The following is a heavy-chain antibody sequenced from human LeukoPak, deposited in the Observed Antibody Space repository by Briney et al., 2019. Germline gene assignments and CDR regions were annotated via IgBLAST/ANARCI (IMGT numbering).Heavy chain of an antibody. CDR2: INQSGST. J-gene: IGHJ4*02. CDR1: GGSFSGYY. V-gene: IGHV4-34*01. D-gene: IGHD1-1*01. Sequence: PSETLSLTCAVYGGSFSGYYWCWIRQPPGRGLEWSGEINQSGSTNYNPSLKSRLTISVDTSKNEFSLKLSSVTAADTAVYYCVRWTAGTTEDSWGQGPLVTVSS. CDR3: VRWTAGTTEDS.